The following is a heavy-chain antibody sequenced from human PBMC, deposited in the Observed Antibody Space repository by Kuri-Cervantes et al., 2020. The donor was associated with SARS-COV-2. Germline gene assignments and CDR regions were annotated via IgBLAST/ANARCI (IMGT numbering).Heavy chain of an antibody. V-gene: IGHV3-7*03. CDR2: LKQDGSET. D-gene: IGHD3-3*01. J-gene: IGHJ5*02. Sequence: GGSLRLSCAGSGITFSSYWMNWVRQAPGKGLEWVANLKQDGSETYYVDSVKGRFTISRDNAKNSLFLQMNSLRAEDTAVYYCAKSPFWFAGVSPWGQGTLVTVSS. CDR1: GITFSSYW. CDR3: AKSPFWFAGVSP.